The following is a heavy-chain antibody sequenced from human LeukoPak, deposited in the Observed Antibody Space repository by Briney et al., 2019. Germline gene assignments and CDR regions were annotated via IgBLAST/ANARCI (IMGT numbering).Heavy chain of an antibody. CDR2: ISAYNGNT. D-gene: IGHD3-22*01. CDR1: GYTFTSYD. V-gene: IGHV1-18*01. Sequence: ASLKVSCKASGYTFTSYDINWVRQAPGQGLEWMGWISAYNGNTNYAQNLKGRVTITTDTSKNTDYMELRSLRSDDTAVYYCARDHCYDSSGYWAGRYYYYGMVVWGQGTTVTVSS. J-gene: IGHJ6*02. CDR3: ARDHCYDSSGYWAGRYYYYGMVV.